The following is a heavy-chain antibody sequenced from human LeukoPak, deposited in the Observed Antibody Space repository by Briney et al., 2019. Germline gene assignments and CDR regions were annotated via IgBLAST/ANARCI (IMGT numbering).Heavy chain of an antibody. J-gene: IGHJ4*02. V-gene: IGHV4-61*02. D-gene: IGHD1-1*01. CDR2: IYTSGST. CDR3: ASIGRTTDY. CDR1: GGSISSGSYY. Sequence: TSQTLSLTCTVSGGSISSGSYYWSWIRQPAGKGLEWIGRIYTSGSTNYNPSLKSRVTISVDTSKNQFSLKLSSVTAADTAVYYCASIGRTTDYWGQGTLVTVSS.